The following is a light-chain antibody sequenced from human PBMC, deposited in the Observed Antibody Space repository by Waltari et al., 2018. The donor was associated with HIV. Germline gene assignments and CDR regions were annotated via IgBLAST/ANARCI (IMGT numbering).Light chain of an antibody. J-gene: IGKJ1*01. Sequence: DIVITQSPDPLAVALGERATINCKSSQSILNSSNKQNYLAWNQQRPGQPPKLLIYWASTRESGVSYPFSGSASGTDFTLTISSLQAEDVAVYDCQQYYNGPWTFGQGTKVEIK. V-gene: IGKV4-1*01. CDR2: WAS. CDR1: QSILNSSNKQNY. CDR3: QQYYNGPWT.